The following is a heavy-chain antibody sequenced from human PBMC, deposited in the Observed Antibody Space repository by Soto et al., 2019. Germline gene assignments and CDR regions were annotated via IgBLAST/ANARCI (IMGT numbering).Heavy chain of an antibody. V-gene: IGHV4-59*01. D-gene: IGHD1-1*01. CDR3: ARGGINEGHMNWNWFDP. CDR1: GGSISSYY. J-gene: IGHJ5*02. CDR2: IYYSGST. Sequence: SETLSLTCTVSGGSISSYYWSWIRQPPGKGLEWIGYIYYSGSTNYNPSLKSRVTISVDTSKNQFSLKLSSVTAADTAVYYCARGGINEGHMNWNWFDPWGQGTLVTVSS.